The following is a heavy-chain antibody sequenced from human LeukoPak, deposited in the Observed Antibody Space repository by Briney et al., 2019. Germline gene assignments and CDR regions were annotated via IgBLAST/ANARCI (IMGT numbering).Heavy chain of an antibody. V-gene: IGHV3-21*01. CDR2: ISSSSSYI. CDR1: GFTFSSYS. D-gene: IGHD6-19*01. J-gene: IGHJ5*02. Sequence: GGTLRLSCAASGFTFSSYSMNWVRQAPGKGLEWVSSISSSSSYIYYADSVKGRFTISRDNAKNSLYLQMNSLRAEDTAVYYCARDPPYSSGWLAHWGQGTLVTVTS. CDR3: ARDPPYSSGWLAH.